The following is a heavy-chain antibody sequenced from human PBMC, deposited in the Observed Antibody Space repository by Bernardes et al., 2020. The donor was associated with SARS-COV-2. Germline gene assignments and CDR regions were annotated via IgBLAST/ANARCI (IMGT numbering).Heavy chain of an antibody. J-gene: IGHJ6*02. CDR3: AAAASYYYGMDV. Sequence: GSLRLSCAASGFTFSSYGMHWVRQAPGKGLEWVAVIWYDGSNKYYADSVKGRFTISRDNSKNTLYLQMNSLRAEDTAVYYCAAAASYYYGMDVWGQGTTVTVSS. CDR1: GFTFSSYG. D-gene: IGHD6-13*01. V-gene: IGHV3-33*01. CDR2: IWYDGSNK.